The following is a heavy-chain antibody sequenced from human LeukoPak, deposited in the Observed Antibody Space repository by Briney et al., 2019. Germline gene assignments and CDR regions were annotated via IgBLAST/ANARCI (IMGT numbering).Heavy chain of an antibody. CDR2: IYYSGST. D-gene: IGHD5-18*01. CDR1: GDFISSGRYY. V-gene: IGHV4-61*01. CDR3: AREDGIQPPDY. Sequence: PSETLSLTCTVSGDFISSGRYYWDWIRQPPGKGLEWIGYIYYSGSTSYNPSLKSRVTISVDTSKNQFSLKLSSVTAADTAVYYCAREDGIQPPDYWGQGTLVTVSS. J-gene: IGHJ4*02.